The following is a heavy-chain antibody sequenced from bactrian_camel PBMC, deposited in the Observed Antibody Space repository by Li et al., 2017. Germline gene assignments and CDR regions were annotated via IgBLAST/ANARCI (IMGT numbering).Heavy chain of an antibody. J-gene: IGHJ6*01. Sequence: VQLVESGGGPVQIGGSLRLSCLVSGATYSSYAMAWFRQRPGKEREGVAGIYVGDTNTYYADSVKGRFSISHDNAKNTLYLQMNSLKPEDTAMYYCAADLGWVKCPDVFGYWGQGTQVTVS. CDR3: AADLGWVKCPDVFGY. V-gene: IGHV3S31*01. CDR2: IYVGDTNT. CDR1: GATYSSYA. D-gene: IGHD5*01.